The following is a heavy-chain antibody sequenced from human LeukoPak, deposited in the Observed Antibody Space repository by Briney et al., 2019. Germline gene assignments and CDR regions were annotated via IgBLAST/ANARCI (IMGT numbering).Heavy chain of an antibody. V-gene: IGHV3-73*01. J-gene: IGHJ4*02. CDR1: GFTFSGSA. D-gene: IGHD4-17*01. CDR2: IRSKANSYAT. Sequence: GGSLRLSCAASGFTFSGSAMHWVRQASGKGLEWVGRIRSKANSYATAYAASVKGRFTISRDDSKNTAYLQMNSLKTEDTAVYYCTRHRRGDYVEGLFDYWGQGTLVTVSS. CDR3: TRHRRGDYVEGLFDY.